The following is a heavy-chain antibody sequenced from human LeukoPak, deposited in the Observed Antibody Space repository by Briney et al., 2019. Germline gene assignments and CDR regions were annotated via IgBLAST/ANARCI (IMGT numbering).Heavy chain of an antibody. Sequence: ASVKVSCKASGGTFSSYAISWVRQAPGQGLEWMGGIIPISGTANYAQKFQGRVTITADESTSTAYMELSSLRSEDTAVYYCASSVPLGTMIVVDLIFDYWGQGTLVTVSS. V-gene: IGHV1-69*13. D-gene: IGHD3-22*01. CDR1: GGTFSSYA. CDR3: ASSVPLGTMIVVDLIFDY. J-gene: IGHJ4*02. CDR2: IIPISGTA.